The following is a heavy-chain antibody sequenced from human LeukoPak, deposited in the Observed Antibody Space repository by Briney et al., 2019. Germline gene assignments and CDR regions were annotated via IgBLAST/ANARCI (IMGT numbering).Heavy chain of an antibody. D-gene: IGHD6-19*01. CDR1: GFTFSSYA. CDR3: AKSVAGRELGALLGYYYGMDV. CDR2: ISGSGGST. J-gene: IGHJ6*02. V-gene: IGHV3-23*01. Sequence: PGGSLRLSCAASGFTFSSYAMSWVRQAPGKGLEWVSAISGSGGSTYYADSVKGRFTISRDNSKNTLYLQMNSLRAEDTAVYYCAKSVAGRELGALLGYYYGMDVWGQGTTVTVSS.